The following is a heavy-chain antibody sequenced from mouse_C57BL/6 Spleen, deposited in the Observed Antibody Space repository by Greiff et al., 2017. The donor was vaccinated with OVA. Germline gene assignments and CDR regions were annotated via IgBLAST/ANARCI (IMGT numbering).Heavy chain of an antibody. D-gene: IGHD2-1*01. CDR2: IYPSDSET. J-gene: IGHJ3*01. CDR1: GYTFTSYW. V-gene: IGHV1-61*01. CDR3: EREDYGNYVRD. Sequence: VQLQQPGAELVRPGSSVKLSCKASGYTFTSYWMDWVKQRPGQGLEWIGNIYPSDSETHYNQKFKDKATLTVDKSSSTAYMQLSSLTSEDSAVYYCEREDYGNYVRDWGQGTLVTVSA.